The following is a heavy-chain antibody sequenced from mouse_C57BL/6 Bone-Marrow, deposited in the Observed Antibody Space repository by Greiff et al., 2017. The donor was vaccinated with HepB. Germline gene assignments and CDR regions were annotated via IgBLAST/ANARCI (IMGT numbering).Heavy chain of an antibody. V-gene: IGHV1-55*01. D-gene: IGHD1-1*01. Sequence: QVHVQQPGAELVKPGASVKMSCKASGYTFTSYWITWVKQRPGQGLEWIGDIYPGSGSTNYNEKFKSKATLTVDTSSSTAYLQLSSLTSEDSAVYYCARNYYGSIRYFDCWGKGTTLTVAS. CDR2: IYPGSGST. CDR1: GYTFTSYW. J-gene: IGHJ2*01. CDR3: ARNYYGSIRYFDC.